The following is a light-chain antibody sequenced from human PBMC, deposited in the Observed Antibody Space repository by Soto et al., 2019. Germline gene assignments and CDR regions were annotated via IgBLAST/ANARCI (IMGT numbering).Light chain of an antibody. CDR1: SSNIGSNT. CDR2: SNN. V-gene: IGLV1-44*01. J-gene: IGLJ3*02. Sequence: QSVLTQPPSASGTPGQRVTISCSGSSSNIGSNTINWYQQFPGTAPKLVIYSNNERPSGVPDRFSGSKSGTSASLAIDGLQSEDEADYYCSAWDDSLNGVVFGGGTKLTVL. CDR3: SAWDDSLNGVV.